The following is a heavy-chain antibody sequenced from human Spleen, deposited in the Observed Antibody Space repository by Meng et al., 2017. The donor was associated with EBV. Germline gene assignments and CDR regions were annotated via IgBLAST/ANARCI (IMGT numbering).Heavy chain of an antibody. CDR3: SRSLGAAGPDY. D-gene: IGHD6-13*01. CDR2: INHRGSA. V-gene: IGHV4-34*10. J-gene: IGHJ4*02. CDR1: GGSFTTYY. Sequence: QVQLQESGPGLVKPSQTLSLTCAVDGGSFTTYYWTWIRQPPGKGLEWIGEINHRGSAHYNPSLKSRLTISVDTSKKQFSLKLSSVTAADTAVYYCSRSLGAAGPDYWGQGTLVTVSS.